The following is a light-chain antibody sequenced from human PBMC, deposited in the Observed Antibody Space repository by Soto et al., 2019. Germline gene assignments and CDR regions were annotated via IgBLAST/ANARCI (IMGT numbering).Light chain of an antibody. Sequence: DIQMTQSPSTLSASVGDRVTITCRASQSIYDWLAWYQQKPGKAPKLLIYKATNLESGVPSRFSDSASGTEFTLTISSLQPDDFATYYCQQYNTYWTFGQGTKVEIK. CDR1: QSIYDW. CDR2: KAT. V-gene: IGKV1-5*03. J-gene: IGKJ1*01. CDR3: QQYNTYWT.